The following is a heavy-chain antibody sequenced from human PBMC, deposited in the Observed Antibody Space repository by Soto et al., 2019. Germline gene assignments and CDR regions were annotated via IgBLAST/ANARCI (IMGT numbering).Heavy chain of an antibody. CDR1: GGSINSYW. V-gene: IGHV4-4*07. Sequence: SETLSLTCSVSGGSINSYWWSWIRQPAGKGLEWIGRVYSSGTTDYNPSLNSRATLSVETSKNQFSLKLSSVTAADTAVYYCARDIGSYAYGEGYWGQGIQVTVSS. CDR2: VYSSGTT. D-gene: IGHD3-10*01. CDR3: ARDIGSYAYGEGY. J-gene: IGHJ4*02.